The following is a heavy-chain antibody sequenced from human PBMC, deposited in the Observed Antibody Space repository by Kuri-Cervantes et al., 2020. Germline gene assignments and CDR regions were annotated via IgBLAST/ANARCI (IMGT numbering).Heavy chain of an antibody. Sequence: SETLSLTCSVSGGSISSFHWSWIRQPPGKGLEWIGYIYYSGSTNYNPSLKSRVTISVDTSKNQFSLKLSSVTAADTAVYYCARPRGQLVLQFFDYWGQGTLVTVSS. CDR1: GGSISSFH. CDR3: ARPRGQLVLQFFDY. V-gene: IGHV4-59*12. CDR2: IYYSGST. D-gene: IGHD6-6*01. J-gene: IGHJ4*02.